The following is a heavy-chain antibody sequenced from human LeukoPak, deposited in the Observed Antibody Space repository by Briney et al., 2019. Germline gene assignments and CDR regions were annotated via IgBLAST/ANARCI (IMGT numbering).Heavy chain of an antibody. CDR3: AKPWRYSYGYAENFQH. J-gene: IGHJ1*01. D-gene: IGHD5-18*01. CDR1: GFTFSRYV. Sequence: PGRSLRLSCAASGFTFSRYVMHWVRQAPGKGLEWVAVISYDGSNKYYADSVKGRFTISRDNSKNTLYLQMNSLRAEDTAVYYCAKPWRYSYGYAENFQHWGQGTLVTVSS. CDR2: ISYDGSNK. V-gene: IGHV3-30*18.